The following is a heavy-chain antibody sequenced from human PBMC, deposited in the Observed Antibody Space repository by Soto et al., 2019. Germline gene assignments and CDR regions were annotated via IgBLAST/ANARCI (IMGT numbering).Heavy chain of an antibody. D-gene: IGHD3-22*01. J-gene: IGHJ4*02. Sequence: SETLSLTCDGRSLSGYYWSWLRQSPGVGLEWIGEIHHTGSTNYNPSLKSRVTISADMSKNQLFLKLISVTAADTAVYYCAGGTLHYYDSSGYPGRYFDYWGQGTLVTVSS. CDR2: IHHTGST. CDR1: GRSLSGYY. V-gene: IGHV4-34*01. CDR3: AGGTLHYYDSSGYPGRYFDY.